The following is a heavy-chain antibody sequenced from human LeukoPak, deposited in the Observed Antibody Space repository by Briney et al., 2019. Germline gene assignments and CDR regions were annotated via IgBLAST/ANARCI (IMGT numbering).Heavy chain of an antibody. V-gene: IGHV4-30-4*08. D-gene: IGHD1/OR15-1a*01. CDR3: AREVNIQADSDAFDI. J-gene: IGHJ3*02. CDR2: ISYSGSA. Sequence: SQTLSLTCTVSGGSFRSRNYLWSWIRQTPGAGLEWIGYISYSGSAYYNPSLKSRVTISIDTSNSQFSLRLRSVTAADSAVYSCAREVNIQADSDAFDIWGPGTTVTVSS. CDR1: GGSFRSRNYL.